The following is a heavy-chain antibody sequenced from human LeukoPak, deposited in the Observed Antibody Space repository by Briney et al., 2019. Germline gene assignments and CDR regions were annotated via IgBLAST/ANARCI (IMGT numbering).Heavy chain of an antibody. CDR2: IYYSGST. Sequence: SETLSLTCTVSGGSISSYYWSWIRQPPGKGLEWIGYIYYSGSTNYNPSLKSRVTISVDTSKNQFSLKLSSVTAADTAVYYCARGSVIVDYWGQGTLVTVS. V-gene: IGHV4-59*01. CDR1: GGSISSYY. CDR3: ARGSVIVDY. D-gene: IGHD4-11*01. J-gene: IGHJ4*02.